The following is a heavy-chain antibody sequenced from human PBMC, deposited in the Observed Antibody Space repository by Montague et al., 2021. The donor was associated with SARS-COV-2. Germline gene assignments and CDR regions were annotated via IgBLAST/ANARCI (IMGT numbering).Heavy chain of an antibody. CDR1: GGSISSYY. V-gene: IGHV4-59*01. D-gene: IGHD3-22*01. CDR2: IYYSGST. Sequence: ETLSLTCTVAGGSISSYYWSWIRQPPGKGLEWIGYIYYSGSTNYNPSLKSRVTISVDTSKNQFSLKLSSVTAADTAVYYCARIWYSSGYQGIYYFDYWGQGTLVTVSS. CDR3: ARIWYSSGYQGIYYFDY. J-gene: IGHJ4*02.